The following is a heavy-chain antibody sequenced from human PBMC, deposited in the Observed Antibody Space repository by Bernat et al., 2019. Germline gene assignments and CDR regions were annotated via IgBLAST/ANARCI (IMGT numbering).Heavy chain of an antibody. D-gene: IGHD4-17*01. Sequence: QVQLQESGPGLVKPSETLSLTCIVPGGSISGYFWSWIRQPPGKGMEWIVYIHYTGDAIYSPSLKSRVTISVDTSKNQVTLKLTSVTAADTAVYYCARQSGTVTKNSFDIWGQGTMVTVSS. CDR3: ARQSGTVTKNSFDI. V-gene: IGHV4-59*08. J-gene: IGHJ3*02. CDR1: GGSISGYF. CDR2: IHYTGDA.